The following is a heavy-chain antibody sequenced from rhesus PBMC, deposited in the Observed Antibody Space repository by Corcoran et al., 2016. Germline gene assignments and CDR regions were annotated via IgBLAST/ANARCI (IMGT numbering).Heavy chain of an antibody. Sequence: QVQLQESGPGLVKPSETLSLTCAVSGGSFSGYYWGWLRQPPGKGLEWIGYISGSSGSTDYNPSLKSRVTSSTDTSKNQFSLKLSSVTAADTAVYYCARDYSGRVIDYWGQGVLVTVSS. CDR1: GGSFSGYY. J-gene: IGHJ4*01. CDR2: ISGSSGST. CDR3: ARDYSGRVIDY. V-gene: IGHV4-165*01. D-gene: IGHD6-25*01.